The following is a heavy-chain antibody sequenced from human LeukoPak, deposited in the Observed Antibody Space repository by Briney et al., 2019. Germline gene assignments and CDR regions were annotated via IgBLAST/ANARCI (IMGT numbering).Heavy chain of an antibody. D-gene: IGHD2-15*01. Sequence: GGSLRLSCAASGFTFRYGIHWVRQAPGKGLEGVGVIWYDGSEKEYAESVKGRFTISRDNSKNTVYLQMTSLRAEDTAVYYCASQGYCSSGSCSFPRHPFDYWGQGTLVTVSS. V-gene: IGHV3-33*01. CDR3: ASQGYCSSGSCSFPRHPFDY. J-gene: IGHJ4*02. CDR1: GFTFRYG. CDR2: IWYDGSEK.